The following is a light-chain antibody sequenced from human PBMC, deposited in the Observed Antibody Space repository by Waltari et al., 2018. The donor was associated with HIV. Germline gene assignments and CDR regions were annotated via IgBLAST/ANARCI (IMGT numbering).Light chain of an antibody. J-gene: IGLJ2*01. CDR1: DSNIGSDV. Sequence: QSVLTQPPSASGTPGQRVTIPCSGSDSNIGSDVVNWYQQLTGTAPKLLIYSNNHRPSGVPDRFSGSKSGTSASLAISGLQSEDEGSYYCAAWDATLKALLFGGGTKLTVL. CDR3: AAWDATLKALL. V-gene: IGLV1-44*01. CDR2: SNN.